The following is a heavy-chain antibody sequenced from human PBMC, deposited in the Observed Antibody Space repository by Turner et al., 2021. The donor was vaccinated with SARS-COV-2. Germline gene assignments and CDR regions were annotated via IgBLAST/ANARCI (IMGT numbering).Heavy chain of an antibody. V-gene: IGHV1-24*01. CDR3: ATGYQLRVDWFDP. Sequence: QVQLVQSGAEVMKPGASGMVSCKISGYTLTELSMNWVGQAPGKGLGWMGSFDPEDGEAIFAQNIQGRITMTEDTSTDTAYMELGGLRSEGMAVYCCATGYQLRVDWFDPWGQGTLVTVSS. CDR2: FDPEDGEA. CDR1: GYTLTELS. J-gene: IGHJ5*02. D-gene: IGHD2-2*01.